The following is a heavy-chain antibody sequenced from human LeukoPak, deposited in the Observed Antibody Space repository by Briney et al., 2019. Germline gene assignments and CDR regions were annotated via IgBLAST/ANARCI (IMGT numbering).Heavy chain of an antibody. CDR3: AKSAGFGELFPYFDY. J-gene: IGHJ4*02. D-gene: IGHD3-10*01. V-gene: IGHV3-9*03. CDR1: GFTFDDYA. Sequence: GGSLRLSCAASGFTFDDYAMHWVRQAPGKGLEWVSGISWNSGSIGYADSVKGRFTISRDNAKNSLYLQINSLRAEDMALYYCAKSAGFGELFPYFDYWGQGTLVTVSS. CDR2: ISWNSGSI.